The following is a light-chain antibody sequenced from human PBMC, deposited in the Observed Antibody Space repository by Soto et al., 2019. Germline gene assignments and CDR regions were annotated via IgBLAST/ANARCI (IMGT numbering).Light chain of an antibody. CDR3: ATWDDSLNGFYV. CDR2: RNT. Sequence: QSVLTQPPSASGTPGQGVTISCSGSTSNIGSNYVYWYQQLPGTAPKLLIYRNTQRPSGVPDRFSGSKSGTPASLAISGLRPDDEADYFCATWDDSLNGFYVFGTGTKVTVL. J-gene: IGLJ1*01. V-gene: IGLV1-47*01. CDR1: TSNIGSNY.